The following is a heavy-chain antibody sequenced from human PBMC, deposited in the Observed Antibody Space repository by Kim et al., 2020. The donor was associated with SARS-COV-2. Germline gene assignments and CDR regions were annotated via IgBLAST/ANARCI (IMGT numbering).Heavy chain of an antibody. J-gene: IGHJ6*02. CDR2: IYTSGST. CDR3: ARDTGEPEFAWEGMDV. CDR1: GGSISSYY. Sequence: SETLSLTCTVSGGSISSYYWSWIRQPAGKGLEWIGRIYTSGSTNYNPSLKSRVTMSVDTSKNQFSLKLSSVTAADTAVYYCARDTGEPEFAWEGMDVWGQGTTVTVSS. V-gene: IGHV4-4*07. D-gene: IGHD1-26*01.